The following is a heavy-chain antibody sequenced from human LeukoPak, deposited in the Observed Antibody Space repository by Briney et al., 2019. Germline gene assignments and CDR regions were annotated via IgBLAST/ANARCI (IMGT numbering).Heavy chain of an antibody. Sequence: SVKVSCKASGGTFSSYAISWVRQAPGQGLEWMGGIIPIFGTANYAQKFQGRVTITADESTSTAYMELSSLRSEDTAVYYCARALGYSYGPIYYYGMDVWGRGTTVTVSS. CDR1: GGTFSSYA. D-gene: IGHD5-18*01. J-gene: IGHJ6*02. CDR3: ARALGYSYGPIYYYGMDV. CDR2: IIPIFGTA. V-gene: IGHV1-69*01.